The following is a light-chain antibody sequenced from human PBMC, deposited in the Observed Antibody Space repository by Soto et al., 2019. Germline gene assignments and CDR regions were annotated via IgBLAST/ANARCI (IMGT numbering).Light chain of an antibody. CDR1: SNDVGGYNY. CDR2: DVA. V-gene: IGLV2-14*03. Sequence: QSALTQPASVSGSPGQSITISCTGTSNDVGGYNYVPWYQHHPGKAPKLMIYDVANRPSGVSNRFSGSKSGNTASLTISGLQADDEADYYCSSYRSRSTVVFGGGTKVTVL. J-gene: IGLJ2*01. CDR3: SSYRSRSTVV.